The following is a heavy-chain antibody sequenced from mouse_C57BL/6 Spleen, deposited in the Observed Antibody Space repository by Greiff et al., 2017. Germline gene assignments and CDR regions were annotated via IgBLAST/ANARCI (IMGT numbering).Heavy chain of an antibody. D-gene: IGHD2-5*01. CDR1: GYTFTSYW. J-gene: IGHJ2*01. CDR3: SRGDSNYDY. Sequence: QVQLQQPGAELVKPGASVKLSCKASGYTFTSYWMQWVNQRPGQGLEWIGEIDPSDSYTSYNQTFKGKATLTVDTSSSTAYMQLSSLTSEDSAVYYCSRGDSNYDYWGQGTTLTVSS. CDR2: IDPSDSYT. V-gene: IGHV1-50*01.